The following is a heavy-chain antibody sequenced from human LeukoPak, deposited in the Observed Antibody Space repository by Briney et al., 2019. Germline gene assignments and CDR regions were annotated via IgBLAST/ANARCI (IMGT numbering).Heavy chain of an antibody. J-gene: IGHJ4*02. V-gene: IGHV4-59*01. Sequence: SETLSLTCTVSGGSISSYYWSWIRQPPGKGLEWVGYIYYSGSTKHNPSPQSRVTISVDTYKNQFSLRLSSVTDADRAVYYCAREVDAYGIDYWGQGTLVTVSS. CDR1: GGSISSYY. CDR3: AREVDAYGIDY. CDR2: IYYSGST. D-gene: IGHD2-15*01.